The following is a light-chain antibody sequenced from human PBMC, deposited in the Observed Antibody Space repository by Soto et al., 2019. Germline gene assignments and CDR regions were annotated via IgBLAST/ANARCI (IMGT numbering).Light chain of an antibody. CDR2: DAS. CDR3: QQRSNWPT. Sequence: EIVLTQSPATLSLSPGERATLSCRASQNIFHYLAWYPHKPGQAPRLLIDDASNRAAGIPDRFSGSGSGTDFTLTISSLEPEDFALYYCQQRSNWPTFGQGTRLEIK. V-gene: IGKV3-11*01. J-gene: IGKJ5*01. CDR1: QNIFHY.